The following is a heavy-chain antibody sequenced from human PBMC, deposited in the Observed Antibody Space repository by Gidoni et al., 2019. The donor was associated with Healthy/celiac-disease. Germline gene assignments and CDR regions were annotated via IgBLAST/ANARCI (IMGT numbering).Heavy chain of an antibody. V-gene: IGHV2-26*01. CDR3: ARTSLSPRWLAYYYYMDV. D-gene: IGHD3-9*01. CDR2: IFSNDEK. Sequence: QVTLKESGPVLVKPTETLTLTCTVAGFSLSNARMGVSWIRQPPGKALEWLAHIFSNDEKSDSTSLKSRLTISKDTSKSQVFLTMTNMDPVDTATSYCARTSLSPRWLAYYYYMDVWGKGTTVTVSS. CDR1: GFSLSNARMG. J-gene: IGHJ6*03.